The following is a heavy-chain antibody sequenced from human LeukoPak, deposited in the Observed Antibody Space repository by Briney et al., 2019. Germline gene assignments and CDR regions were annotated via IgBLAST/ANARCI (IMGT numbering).Heavy chain of an antibody. CDR3: ARGYYDSSGYFHYYFDY. CDR1: GFTFSTYG. V-gene: IGHV3-33*01. D-gene: IGHD3-22*01. Sequence: PGRSLRLSCAASGFTFSTYGMHWVRQAPGKGLEWVALIWYDGSNKYYAESVKGRFSISRDNSKNTLYLQMNSLRAEDMAVYYCARGYYDSSGYFHYYFDYWGQGTLVTVSS. J-gene: IGHJ4*02. CDR2: IWYDGSNK.